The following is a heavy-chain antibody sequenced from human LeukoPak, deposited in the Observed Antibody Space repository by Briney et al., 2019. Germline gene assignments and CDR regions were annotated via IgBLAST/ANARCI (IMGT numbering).Heavy chain of an antibody. J-gene: IGHJ5*02. D-gene: IGHD3-22*01. Sequence: PGGSLRLSCAASGFTFDDYGMSWVRQAPGKGLEWVSAISGSGGSTYYADSVKGRFTISRDNSKNTLYLQMNSLRAEDTAVYYCAKDQGTYYYDSSGYLGLGNWFDPWGQGTLVTVSS. V-gene: IGHV3-23*01. CDR1: GFTFDDYG. CDR3: AKDQGTYYYDSSGYLGLGNWFDP. CDR2: ISGSGGST.